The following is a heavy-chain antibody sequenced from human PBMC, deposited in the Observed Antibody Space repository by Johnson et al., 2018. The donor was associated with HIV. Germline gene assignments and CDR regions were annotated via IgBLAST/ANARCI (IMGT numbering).Heavy chain of an antibody. Sequence: QVQLVESGGGVVQPGRSLRLSCAASEFTFSSYGMHWVRQAPGKGLEWVAFIRYDGSNKYYVDSVKGRFSISRDNSKNTLYLQMNSLRAEDTAVYYCARDRPPGATLSDAFDIWGQGT. CDR2: IRYDGSNK. CDR1: EFTFSSYG. D-gene: IGHD1-26*01. J-gene: IGHJ3*02. V-gene: IGHV3-33*08. CDR3: ARDRPPGATLSDAFDI.